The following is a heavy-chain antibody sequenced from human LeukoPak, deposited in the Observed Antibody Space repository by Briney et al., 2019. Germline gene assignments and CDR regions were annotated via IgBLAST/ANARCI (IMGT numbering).Heavy chain of an antibody. V-gene: IGHV3-66*02. Sequence: GGSLRLSCAASGFTVSSNYMSWVRQAPGKGLEWVSVIYSGGSTYYADSVKGRFTISRDNSKNTLYLQMNSLRAEDTAVYYCASNSYGFYYYYYMDVWGKGTTVTVSS. J-gene: IGHJ6*03. CDR2: IYSGGST. CDR3: ASNSYGFYYYYYMDV. CDR1: GFTVSSNY. D-gene: IGHD5-18*01.